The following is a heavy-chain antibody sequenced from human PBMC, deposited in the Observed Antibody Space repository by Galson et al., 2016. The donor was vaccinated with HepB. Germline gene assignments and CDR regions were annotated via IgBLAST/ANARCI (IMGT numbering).Heavy chain of an antibody. D-gene: IGHD4-11*01. CDR2: YSSSDFI. V-gene: IGHV3-21*06. CDR1: GFPLRTHN. CDR3: ARDSSNDYHWRTKGAFDI. Sequence: SLRLSCAASGFPLRTHNMNWVRPAPGKGLEWVALYSSSDFIFYADSLKGRVTVSRDFDRNTLYLEMNSLAVEDTALYYCARDSSNDYHWRTKGAFDIWGQGTMVTVSS. J-gene: IGHJ3*02.